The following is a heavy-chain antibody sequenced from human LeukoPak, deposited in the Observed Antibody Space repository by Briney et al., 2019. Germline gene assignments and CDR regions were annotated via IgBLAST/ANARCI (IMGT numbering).Heavy chain of an antibody. D-gene: IGHD2-15*01. CDR1: GFTFSSYS. Sequence: GGSLRLSCAASGFTFSSYSMNWVRQAPGKGLEWVSSISSSSSYIYYADSVKGRFTISRDNAKNSLYLQMNSLRAEDTAVYYCAGQRRYCSGGSCYPYDYWGQGTLVTVSS. CDR3: AGQRRYCSGGSCYPYDY. J-gene: IGHJ4*02. CDR2: ISSSSSYI. V-gene: IGHV3-21*01.